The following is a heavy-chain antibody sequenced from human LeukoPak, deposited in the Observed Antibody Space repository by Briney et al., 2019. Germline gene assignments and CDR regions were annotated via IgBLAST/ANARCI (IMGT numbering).Heavy chain of an antibody. CDR1: GFTFSAYA. D-gene: IGHD4/OR15-4a*01. Sequence: GGSLRLSCAASGFTFSAYALHWVRQAPGKGPEWVALIWYDGTNKYYADSVKGRFTISRDNSKNTVYLQMNSLRAEDTAVYYCAKDGAFGGGYFDYWGQGTLVTVSS. CDR3: AKDGAFGGGYFDY. J-gene: IGHJ4*02. CDR2: IWYDGTNK. V-gene: IGHV3-33*06.